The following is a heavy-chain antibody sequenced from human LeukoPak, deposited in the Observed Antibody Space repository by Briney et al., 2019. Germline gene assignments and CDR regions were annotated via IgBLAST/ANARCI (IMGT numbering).Heavy chain of an antibody. J-gene: IGHJ6*02. V-gene: IGHV4-34*01. Sequence: SETLSLTCAVYGVSFSGYYWSWLRQPPGKGLEWIGEINHSGSTNYNPSLKSRVTISVDTSKNQFSLKLSSVTAADTAVYYCASLGGVYGDHVRSYYYYGMDVWGQGTTVTVSS. D-gene: IGHD4-17*01. CDR1: GVSFSGYY. CDR2: INHSGST. CDR3: ASLGGVYGDHVRSYYYYGMDV.